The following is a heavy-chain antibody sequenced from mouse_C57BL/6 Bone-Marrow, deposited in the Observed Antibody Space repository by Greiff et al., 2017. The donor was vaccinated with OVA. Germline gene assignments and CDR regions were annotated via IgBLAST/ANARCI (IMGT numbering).Heavy chain of an antibody. V-gene: IGHV5-17*01. CDR1: GFTFSDYG. Sequence: DVKLVESGGGLVKPGGSLKLSCAASGFTFSDYGMHWVRQAPEKGLEWVAYISSVSSTIDYADTVKGRFTISRDNAKNTLFLQMTSLRSEDTAMYYCARGGNYLFAYWGQGTLVTVSA. CDR3: ARGGNYLFAY. CDR2: ISSVSSTI. D-gene: IGHD2-1*01. J-gene: IGHJ3*01.